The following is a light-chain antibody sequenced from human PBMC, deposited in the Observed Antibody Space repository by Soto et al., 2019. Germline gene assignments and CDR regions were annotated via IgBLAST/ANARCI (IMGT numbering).Light chain of an antibody. CDR3: QQRSKWVT. Sequence: EIELTQSPATLSLSPGERATLSCRASQNVYEYVAWYQQKPGQAPRLLIYDASNRATGIPARFSGSGSWTEFNLTISSLEPEDFAVYYCQQRSKWVTFGRGTKVDI. J-gene: IGKJ4*01. CDR1: QNVYEY. V-gene: IGKV3-11*01. CDR2: DAS.